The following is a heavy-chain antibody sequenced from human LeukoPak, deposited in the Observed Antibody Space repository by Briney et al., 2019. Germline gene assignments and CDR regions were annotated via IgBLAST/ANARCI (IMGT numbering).Heavy chain of an antibody. Sequence: GRPLRLSCAASGFTFSSYAMHWVRQAPGKGLEWVAVISYDGSNKYYADSVKGRFTISRDNSKSTLYLQMNSLRAEDTAVYYCARDVLRMGATHTGFGYWGQGTMVTVSS. J-gene: IGHJ4*02. CDR3: ARDVLRMGATHTGFGY. D-gene: IGHD1-26*01. CDR1: GFTFSSYA. CDR2: ISYDGSNK. V-gene: IGHV3-30-3*01.